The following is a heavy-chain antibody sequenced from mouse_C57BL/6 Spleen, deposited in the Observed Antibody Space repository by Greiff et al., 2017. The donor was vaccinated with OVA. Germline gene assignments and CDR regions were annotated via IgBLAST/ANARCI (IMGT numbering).Heavy chain of an antibody. CDR3: TRRGSNYPDYFDY. V-gene: IGHV1-15*01. J-gene: IGHJ2*01. D-gene: IGHD2-5*01. CDR2: IDPETGGT. Sequence: QVQLQQSGAELVRPGASVTLSCKASGYTFTDYEMHWVKQTPVHGLEWIGAIDPETGGTAYNQKFKGKAILTADKSSSTAYMELRSLTSEDSAVYYGTRRGSNYPDYFDYWGQGTTLTVSS. CDR1: GYTFTDYE.